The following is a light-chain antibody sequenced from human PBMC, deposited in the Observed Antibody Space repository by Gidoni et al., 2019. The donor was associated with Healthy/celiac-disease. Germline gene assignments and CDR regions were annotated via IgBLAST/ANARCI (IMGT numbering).Light chain of an antibody. CDR3: QQYYSTPLT. CDR2: WAS. CDR1: QSDLYSSNNKNY. Sequence: DIVTTQSPASLAVSLGERATINCKASQSDLYSSNNKNYLAWYQQKPGQPPKLLIYWASTRESGVPDRFSGSGSGTDFTLTISSLQAEDVAVYYCQQYYSTPLTFGGGTKVEIK. V-gene: IGKV4-1*01. J-gene: IGKJ4*01.